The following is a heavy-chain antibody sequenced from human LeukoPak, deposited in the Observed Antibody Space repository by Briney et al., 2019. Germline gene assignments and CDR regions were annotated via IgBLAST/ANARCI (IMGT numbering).Heavy chain of an antibody. CDR1: GFTFSSFA. J-gene: IGHJ4*02. V-gene: IGHV3-48*02. CDR2: ITSSSSTI. D-gene: IGHD3-22*01. CDR3: ARDAYYSDSSGYHFDY. Sequence: PGGSLRLSCAASGFTFSSFAMTWVRQAPGKGLEWVSYITSSSSTIFYADSVKGRFTISRDNAKNSLYLEMNSLRDEDTAVYYCARDAYYSDSSGYHFDYWGQGTLVTVSS.